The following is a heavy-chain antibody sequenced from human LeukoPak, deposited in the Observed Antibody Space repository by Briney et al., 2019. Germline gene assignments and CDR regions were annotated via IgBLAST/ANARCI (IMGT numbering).Heavy chain of an antibody. D-gene: IGHD7-27*01. CDR1: GFTFTSHW. J-gene: IGHJ4*02. CDR3: ARALGNSTGDY. Sequence: GGSLRLSCAASGFTFTSHWMSWVRQAPGKGLEWVANIKHDGSEEYYGDSARGRFTISRDNAKNSLILQMNSLRGEDTAVYYCARALGNSTGDYWGQGTLVTVSS. CDR2: IKHDGSEE. V-gene: IGHV3-7*04.